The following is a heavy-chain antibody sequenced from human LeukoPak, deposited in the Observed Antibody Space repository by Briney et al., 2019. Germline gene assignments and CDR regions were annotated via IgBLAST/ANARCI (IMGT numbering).Heavy chain of an antibody. Sequence: AGGSLRLSCAASGFTFSSYWMHWVRQAPGKGLVWVSRINSDGSSTSYADSVKGRFTISRDNAKNTLYLQMNSLRAEDTAVYYCAREDHNYYYDRSGYYDWGQGTLVTVSS. CDR3: AREDHNYYYDRSGYYD. D-gene: IGHD3-22*01. V-gene: IGHV3-74*01. CDR2: INSDGSST. CDR1: GFTFSSYW. J-gene: IGHJ4*02.